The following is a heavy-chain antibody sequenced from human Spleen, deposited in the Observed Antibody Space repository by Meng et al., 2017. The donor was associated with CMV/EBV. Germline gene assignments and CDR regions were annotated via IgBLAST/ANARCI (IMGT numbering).Heavy chain of an antibody. J-gene: IGHJ5*02. Sequence: ASVKVSCKVSGYTFTDHAIHWVQQAPGKGLQWMGLLYPEDGDTIYAANFQARITLTADTSTDTAYMELISLTADDTAVYYCATGKGFSSSSWLDPWGQGTLVTVSS. CDR3: ATGKGFSSSSWLDP. CDR1: GYTFTDHA. D-gene: IGHD2-15*01. V-gene: IGHV1-69-2*01. CDR2: LYPEDGDT.